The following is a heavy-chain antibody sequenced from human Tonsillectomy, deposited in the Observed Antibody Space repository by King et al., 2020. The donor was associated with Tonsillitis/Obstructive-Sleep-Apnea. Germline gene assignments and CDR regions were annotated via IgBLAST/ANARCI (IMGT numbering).Heavy chain of an antibody. CDR1: GFTFSSYW. J-gene: IGHJ4*02. CDR2: INSDGSTT. Sequence: VQLVESGGGLVQPGGSLRLSCAASGFTFSSYWMHLVRQAPGKGLLWVSRINSDGSTTDYADSVKGRFTISRDNAKNTLYLQMNSLRAEDTAVYYCVRGADYWGQGTLVTVSS. V-gene: IGHV3-74*01. CDR3: VRGADY.